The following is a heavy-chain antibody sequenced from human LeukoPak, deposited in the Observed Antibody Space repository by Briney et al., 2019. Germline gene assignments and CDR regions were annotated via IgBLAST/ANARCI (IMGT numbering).Heavy chain of an antibody. CDR1: GNSISSGDNY. V-gene: IGHV4-61*02. CDR3: ARGGYYGSGNDFRFDP. CDR2: IYTSGST. Sequence: QTLSLTCTVSGNSISSGDNYWSWIRQPAGKGLEWIGRIYTSGSTNYNPSLKSRVTMSVDTSKNQFSLKLTSVTAADTAVYFCARGGYYGSGNDFRFDPWGQGPWSPSPQ. J-gene: IGHJ5*02. D-gene: IGHD3-10*01.